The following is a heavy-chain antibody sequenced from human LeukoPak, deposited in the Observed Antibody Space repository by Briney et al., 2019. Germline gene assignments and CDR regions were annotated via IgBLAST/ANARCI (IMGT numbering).Heavy chain of an antibody. CDR3: ARVKESLTGYYRYFDY. J-gene: IGHJ4*02. Sequence: GASVTVSCQASGYTFTSYAMHCVRQAPGQRLEWMGWTNAGNGNTKYSQKFQGRVTITRDTSASTAYMELSSLRSEDTAVYYCARVKESLTGYYRYFDYWGQGTLVTVSS. CDR2: TNAGNGNT. D-gene: IGHD3-9*01. V-gene: IGHV1-3*01. CDR1: GYTFTSYA.